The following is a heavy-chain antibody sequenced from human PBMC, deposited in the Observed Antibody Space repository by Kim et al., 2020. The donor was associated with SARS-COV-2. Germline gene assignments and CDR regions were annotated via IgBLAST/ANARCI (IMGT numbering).Heavy chain of an antibody. J-gene: IGHJ4*02. CDR3: ARVSLGSSSWYYFDY. V-gene: IGHV3-11*05. D-gene: IGHD6-13*01. Sequence: ASLKGRFTIARDNAKNSLYLQRNSLRADDTAVYYCARVSLGSSSWYYFDYWGQGTLVTVSS.